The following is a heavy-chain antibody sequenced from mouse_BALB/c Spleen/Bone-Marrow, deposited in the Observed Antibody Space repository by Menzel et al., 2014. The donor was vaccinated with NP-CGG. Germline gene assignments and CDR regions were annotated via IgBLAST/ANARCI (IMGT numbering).Heavy chain of an antibody. CDR1: GFTFSDFY. J-gene: IGHJ3*01. CDR3: ARDVGYGNYFVY. CDR2: SRNKAKYYTT. V-gene: IGHV7-1*02. Sequence: EVKLVESGGGLVQPGDSLRLSCATSGFTFSDFYMEWVRQPPGKRLEWIAASRNKAKYYTTEYSASVKGRFIVSRDTSRSVLYLQTNALRAEDTAIYYCARDVGYGNYFVYWGQGTLVTVSA. D-gene: IGHD2-10*02.